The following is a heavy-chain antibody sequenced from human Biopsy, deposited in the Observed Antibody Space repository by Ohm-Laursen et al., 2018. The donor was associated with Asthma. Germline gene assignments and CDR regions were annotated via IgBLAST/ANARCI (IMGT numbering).Heavy chain of an antibody. J-gene: IGHJ6*02. D-gene: IGHD3-10*01. CDR1: GYTFNSAG. CDR3: ARAVDYSHYYGIDV. CDR2: ISVYNGNT. Sequence: EASVTVSCKTSGYTFNSAGMTWVRQAPGQGLEWMGWISVYNGNTKVAQKLQDKVTMITDTSTSTAYMELRSLRSDDTAVYFCARAVDYSHYYGIDVWGQGTTVTVS. V-gene: IGHV1-18*01.